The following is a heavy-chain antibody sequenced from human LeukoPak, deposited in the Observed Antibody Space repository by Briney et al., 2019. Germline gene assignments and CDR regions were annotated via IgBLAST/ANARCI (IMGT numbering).Heavy chain of an antibody. CDR1: GFTFSSYW. CDR3: ARGIATSYSYTLNY. J-gene: IGHJ4*02. CDR2: INSDGSTT. D-gene: IGHD2-15*01. V-gene: IGHV3-74*01. Sequence: GSLRLSCAASGFTFSSYWMHWVRQVPGKVLVWVSRINSDGSTTSYADSVKGRFTISRDNAKNTLYLQMNSLRAEDTAVFYCARGIATSYSYTLNYGGQGTLVTVSS.